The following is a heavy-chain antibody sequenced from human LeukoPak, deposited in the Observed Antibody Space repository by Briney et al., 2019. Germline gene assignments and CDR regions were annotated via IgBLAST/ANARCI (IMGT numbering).Heavy chain of an antibody. Sequence: GASVKVSCKASGYTFTSYGISWVRQAPGQGLEWMGWISAYNGNTNYAQKLQGRVTMTTDTSTSTAYMELRSLRSDDTAVYYCARGPYDITRGAYYYYMDVWGKGTTVTVSS. V-gene: IGHV1-18*01. CDR2: ISAYNGNT. J-gene: IGHJ6*03. CDR3: ARGPYDITRGAYYYYMDV. CDR1: GYTFTSYG. D-gene: IGHD3-9*01.